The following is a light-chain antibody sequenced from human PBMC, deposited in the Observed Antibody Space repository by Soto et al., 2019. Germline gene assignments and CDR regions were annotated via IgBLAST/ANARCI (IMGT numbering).Light chain of an antibody. V-gene: IGKV2-28*01. J-gene: IGKJ2*01. CDR1: QRLLHSNGNIF. CDR3: MQALQTPYT. Sequence: VMTQSPPSLTVTPGEPASISCSASQRLLHSNGNIFLDWYLQKPGQSPQLLIYLGFNRASGVPDRVSGSAAGTDFTLKISRVDAEDAGVYYCMQALQTPYTFGQGTKLEIK. CDR2: LGF.